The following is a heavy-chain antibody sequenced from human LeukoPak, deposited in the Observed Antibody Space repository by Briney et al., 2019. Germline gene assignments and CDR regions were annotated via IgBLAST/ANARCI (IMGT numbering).Heavy chain of an antibody. D-gene: IGHD6-13*01. CDR3: TRIDGYSSSWYSFWVPNYAFDI. CDR2: IRSKAYGGTT. V-gene: IGHV3-49*04. Sequence: GGSLRLSCTASGFTFGDYAMSWVRQAPGKGLEWVGFIRSKAYGGTTEYAASVKGRFTISRDDSKSIAYLQMNSLKTEDTAVYYCTRIDGYSSSWYSFWVPNYAFDIWGQGTMVTVSS. J-gene: IGHJ3*02. CDR1: GFTFGDYA.